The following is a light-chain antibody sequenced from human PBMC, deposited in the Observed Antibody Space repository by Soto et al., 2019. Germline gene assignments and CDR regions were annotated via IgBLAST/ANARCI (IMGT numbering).Light chain of an antibody. J-gene: IGLJ1*01. CDR2: ANN. Sequence: QSALTPPPSVSGAPGQRVTISCSGSSSNIGAGYDVHWYQQLPGKAPKLLIYANNNRPSGVPDRFSGSKSVTSASLAIAGLQAEDEADYYCQSYDSSLTVFGTGTKVTVL. CDR1: SSNIGAGYD. CDR3: QSYDSSLTV. V-gene: IGLV1-40*01.